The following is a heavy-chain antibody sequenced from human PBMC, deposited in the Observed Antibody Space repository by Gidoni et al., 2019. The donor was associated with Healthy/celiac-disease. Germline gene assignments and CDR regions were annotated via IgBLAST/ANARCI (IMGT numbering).Heavy chain of an antibody. CDR3: ARVGGYYSFDY. J-gene: IGHJ4*02. CDR1: GGSIRSGGYY. Sequence: QVQLQESGPGLVKPSQTLSLTCTVSGGSIRSGGYYWSWIRQHPGKGLEWSGYIYYSGSNYYNPSLKSRVTISVDTSKNQFSLKLSSVTAADTAVYYCARVGGYYSFDYWGQGTLVTVSS. V-gene: IGHV4-31*03. D-gene: IGHD3-22*01. CDR2: IYYSGSN.